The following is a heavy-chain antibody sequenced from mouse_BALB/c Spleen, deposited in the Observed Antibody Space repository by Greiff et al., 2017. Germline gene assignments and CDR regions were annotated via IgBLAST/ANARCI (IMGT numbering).Heavy chain of an antibody. D-gene: IGHD1-1*01. CDR3: ARPPYYDDYAMDY. CDR2: ISSGGGST. J-gene: IGHJ4*01. V-gene: IGHV5-12-1*01. Sequence: EVQLVESGGGLVQPGGSLKLSCAASGFAFSSYDMSWVRQTPEKRLEWVAYISSGGGSTYYPDTVKGRFTISRDNAKNTLYLQMSSLKSEDTAMYYCARPPYYDDYAMDYWGQGTSVTVSS. CDR1: GFAFSSYD.